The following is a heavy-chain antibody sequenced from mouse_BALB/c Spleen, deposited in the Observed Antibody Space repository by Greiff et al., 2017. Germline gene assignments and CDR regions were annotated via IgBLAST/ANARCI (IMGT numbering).Heavy chain of an antibody. Sequence: VQLQQPGAELVRPGASVKLSCKASGYTFTSYWINWVKQRPGQGLEWIGNIYPSDSYTNYNQKFKDKATLTVDKSSSTAYMQLSSPTSEDSAVYYCFYYGNSFADWGQGTLVTVSA. CDR1: GYTFTSYW. V-gene: IGHV1-69*02. J-gene: IGHJ3*01. D-gene: IGHD2-1*01. CDR2: IYPSDSYT. CDR3: FYYGNSFAD.